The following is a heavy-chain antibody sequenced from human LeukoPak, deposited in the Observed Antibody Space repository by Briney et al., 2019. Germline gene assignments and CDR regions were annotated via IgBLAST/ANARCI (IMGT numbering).Heavy chain of an antibody. J-gene: IGHJ4*02. CDR1: GFTFSGFA. D-gene: IGHD1-26*01. V-gene: IGHV3-23*01. CDR2: ISASGGST. CDR3: AKTMGAIDHDY. Sequence: DPGGSLRLSCAASGFTFSGFAMSWVRQAPGKGLYWVSTISASGGSTYYADSVKGRFTISRDNSKNTLYLQVNSLRAEDTAVYYCAKTMGAIDHDYWGQGTLVTVSS.